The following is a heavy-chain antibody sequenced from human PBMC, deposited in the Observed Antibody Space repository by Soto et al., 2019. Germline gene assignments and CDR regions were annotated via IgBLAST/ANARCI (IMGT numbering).Heavy chain of an antibody. J-gene: IGHJ4*02. CDR2: INHSGST. D-gene: IGHD4-17*01. Sequence: SETLSLTCAVYGGSFSGYYWSWIRQPPGKGLEWIGEINHSGSTNYNPSLKSRVTISVDTSKNQFSLKLSSVTAADTAVYYCARELSGYGSTVTTRLDYWGQGTLVTVSS. CDR1: GGSFSGYY. V-gene: IGHV4-34*01. CDR3: ARELSGYGSTVTTRLDY.